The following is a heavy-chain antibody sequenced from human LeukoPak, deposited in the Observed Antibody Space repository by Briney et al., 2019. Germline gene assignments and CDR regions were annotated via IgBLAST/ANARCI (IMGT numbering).Heavy chain of an antibody. CDR2: IKEDGSER. Sequence: GSLRLSCEASAFIFSGHWLNWVRQTPGKGLEWVASIKEDGSERQYVDSVKGRFSISRDNTKGSLFLQLNSLRAEDTAVYYCARGLAPSYYGSGSYYNLSRFWGQGTLVTVSS. CDR3: ARGLAPSYYGSGSYYNLSRF. CDR1: AFIFSGHW. D-gene: IGHD3-10*01. J-gene: IGHJ4*02. V-gene: IGHV3-7*03.